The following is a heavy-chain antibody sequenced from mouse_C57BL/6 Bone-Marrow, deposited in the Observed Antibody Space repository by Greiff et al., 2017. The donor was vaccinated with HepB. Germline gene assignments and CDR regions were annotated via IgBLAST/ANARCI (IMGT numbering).Heavy chain of an antibody. CDR1: GYTFTDYN. J-gene: IGHJ4*01. CDR3: ARGSSYDYAMDY. CDR2: INPNNGGT. D-gene: IGHD1-1*01. V-gene: IGHV1-22*01. Sequence: EVKLEESGPELVKPGASVKMSCKASGYTFTDYNMHWVKQSHGKSLEWIGYINPNNGGTSYNQKFKGKATLTVNKSSSTAYMELRSLTSEDSAVYYCARGSSYDYAMDYWGQGTSVTVSS.